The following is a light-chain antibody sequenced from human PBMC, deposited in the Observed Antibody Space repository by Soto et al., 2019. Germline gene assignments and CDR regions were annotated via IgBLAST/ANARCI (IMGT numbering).Light chain of an antibody. V-gene: IGKV1-5*03. CDR1: QSISSW. J-gene: IGKJ1*01. CDR2: KAS. Sequence: DIQMTQSPSTLSASVGDRVTITCRASQSISSWLAWYQEKPGKAPKLLIYKASSLESGVPSRFSGSGSGTEFTLTISSLQPDDFATYYCLQDHDDSWTFGQGTKV. CDR3: LQDHDDSWT.